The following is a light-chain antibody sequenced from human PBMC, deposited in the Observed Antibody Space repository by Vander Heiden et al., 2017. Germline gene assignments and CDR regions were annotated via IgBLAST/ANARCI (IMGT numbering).Light chain of an antibody. CDR1: VSDVGRYIY. J-gene: IGLJ2*01. Sequence: QSALTQPASVSGSPGQSITISCNGSVSDVGRYIYVSWYQQHPGEAPKLIIYDIERRPSGISSRFSASKSGNTASLTISGLQAEDEADYYCASYTNRNSLVFGGGTKVTVL. V-gene: IGLV2-14*01. CDR3: ASYTNRNSLV. CDR2: DIE.